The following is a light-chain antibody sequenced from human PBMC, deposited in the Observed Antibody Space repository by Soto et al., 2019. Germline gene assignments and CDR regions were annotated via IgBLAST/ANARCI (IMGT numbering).Light chain of an antibody. CDR1: QTIRSW. Sequence: DIQMTQSPSTVSASIGDRVTITCRASQTIRSWVAWYQQKPGKVPELLIYSASCLETGVPSRFSGSGFGTEYTLTISSLHPDDFATYYCQEYNGDSGLTFGGGTKVEIK. V-gene: IGKV1-5*03. CDR3: QEYNGDSGLT. CDR2: SAS. J-gene: IGKJ4*01.